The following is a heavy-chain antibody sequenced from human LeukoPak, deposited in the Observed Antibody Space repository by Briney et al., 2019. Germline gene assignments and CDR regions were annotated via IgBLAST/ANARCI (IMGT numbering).Heavy chain of an antibody. V-gene: IGHV3-23*01. CDR1: GFTFSSYA. Sequence: GGSLRLSCAASGFTFSSYAMSWVRQAPGKELEWVSAISGGGDTTYYADSVRGRFTVSRDNSKNTLYLEMNSLRAEDTAMYYCAKMKGHPLQKYYMDVWGQGTTVTVSS. CDR3: AKMKGHPLQKYYMDV. D-gene: IGHD2/OR15-2a*01. CDR2: ISGGGDTT. J-gene: IGHJ6*01.